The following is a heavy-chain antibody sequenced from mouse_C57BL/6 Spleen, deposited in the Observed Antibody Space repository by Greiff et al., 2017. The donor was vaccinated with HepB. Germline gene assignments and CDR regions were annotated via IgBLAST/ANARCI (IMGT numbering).Heavy chain of an antibody. CDR1: GYAFSSYW. CDR2: IYPGDGDT. V-gene: IGHV1-80*01. Sequence: QVQLKQSGAELVKPGASVKISCKASGYAFSSYWMNWVKQRPGKGLVWIGQIYPGDGDTNYNGKFKGKATLTADKSSSTAYMQLSSLTSEDSAVYFCARDLAITTVPERYFDVWGTGTTVTVSS. CDR3: ARDLAITTVPERYFDV. D-gene: IGHD1-1*01. J-gene: IGHJ1*03.